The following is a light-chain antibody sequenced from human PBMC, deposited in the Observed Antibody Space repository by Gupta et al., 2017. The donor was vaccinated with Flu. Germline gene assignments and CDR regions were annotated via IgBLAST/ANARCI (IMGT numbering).Light chain of an antibody. Sequence: PLSASVGDRVTIPCLARQDIGNDLGSYQQKPGKAPRRLIYSASRLKSAVPSRFSGSGYGTDFTLTIISLLPEDFATYYCRQQNSYPFTFGHGTKVDSK. CDR2: SAS. CDR3: RQQNSYPFT. J-gene: IGKJ3*01. CDR1: QDIGND. V-gene: IGKV1-17*01.